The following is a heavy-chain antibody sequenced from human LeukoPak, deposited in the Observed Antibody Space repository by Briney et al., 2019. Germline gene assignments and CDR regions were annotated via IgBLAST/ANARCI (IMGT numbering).Heavy chain of an antibody. J-gene: IGHJ6*03. CDR1: GYTFTSYY. D-gene: IGHD3-22*01. CDR3: ARDFGLITMIGDYYYMDV. V-gene: IGHV1-46*01. CDR2: INPGGGST. Sequence: ASVKVSCKASGYTFTSYYMHWVRQAPGQGLEWMGIINPGGGSTSYAQKFQGRVTMTRDTSTSTVYMELSSLRSEDTAVYYCARDFGLITMIGDYYYMDVWGKGTTVTVSS.